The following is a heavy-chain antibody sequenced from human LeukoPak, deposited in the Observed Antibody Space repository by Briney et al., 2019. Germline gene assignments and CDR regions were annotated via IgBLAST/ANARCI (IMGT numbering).Heavy chain of an antibody. CDR1: GGSFSGYY. V-gene: IGHV4-34*01. CDR3: ARGSSSENFDY. J-gene: IGHJ4*02. CDR2: INHSGST. D-gene: IGHD6-6*01. Sequence: PSETLSLTCAVYGGSFSGYYWSWIRQPPGKGLEWIGEINHSGSTNYNPSLKSRVTISVDTSKNQFSLKLSSVTAADTAVYYCARGSSSENFDYWGQGTLVTVSS.